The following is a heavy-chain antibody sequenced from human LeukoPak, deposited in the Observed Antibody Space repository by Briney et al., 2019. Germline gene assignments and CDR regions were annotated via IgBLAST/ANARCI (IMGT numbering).Heavy chain of an antibody. Sequence: GRSLRLSCAASGFTFSSYAMSWVRQAPGKGLEWVSGISGSGGSTYYADSVKGRFTISRDNSKNTLYLQMNSLRAEDTAVYYCAKDRGKWPRYFDYWGQGTLVSVSS. CDR2: ISGSGGST. CDR3: AKDRGKWPRYFDY. V-gene: IGHV3-23*01. D-gene: IGHD5-12*01. J-gene: IGHJ4*02. CDR1: GFTFSSYA.